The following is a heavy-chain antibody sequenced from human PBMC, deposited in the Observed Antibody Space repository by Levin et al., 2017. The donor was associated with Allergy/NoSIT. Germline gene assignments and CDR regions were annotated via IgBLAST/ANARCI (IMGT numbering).Heavy chain of an antibody. J-gene: IGHJ4*02. V-gene: IGHV4-39*01. CDR2: ISYSGST. D-gene: IGHD1-26*01. CDR1: GGSISSSSYY. CDR3: ANSYSGSSYFDY. Sequence: RTSETLSLTCSVSGGSISSSSYYWGWIRQPPGKGLEWIGSISYSGSTYYNPSLQSRVTMSVDTSKKQFSLKLSSVTAADTAVYYCANSYSGSSYFDYWGQGTLVTVSS.